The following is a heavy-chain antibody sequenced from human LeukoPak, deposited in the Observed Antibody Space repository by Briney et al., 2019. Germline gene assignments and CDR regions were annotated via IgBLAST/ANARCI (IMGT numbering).Heavy chain of an antibody. CDR3: ASGFGELPPYYYYGMDV. CDR1: GFTFSSYE. J-gene: IGHJ6*04. D-gene: IGHD3-10*01. Sequence: GGSLSLSCAASGFTFSSYEMNWVRQAPGKGLEWVSYISSTGSTISYAASAKGRFTISRDNAKNSLYLQMNSLRAENTGVYYCASGFGELPPYYYYGMDVWGKGTTVTVSS. V-gene: IGHV3-48*03. CDR2: ISSTGSTI.